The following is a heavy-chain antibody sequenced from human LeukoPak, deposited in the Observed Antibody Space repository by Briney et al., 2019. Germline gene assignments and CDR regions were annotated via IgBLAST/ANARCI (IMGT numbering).Heavy chain of an antibody. Sequence: SETLSLTCTVSGGSISSGGYCWSWIRQHPGKGLEWIGYIYYSGSTYYNPSLKSRVTISVDTSKNQFSLKLSSVTAADTAVYYRAREGYGGPFDYWGQGTLVTVSS. CDR2: IYYSGST. D-gene: IGHD4-23*01. CDR3: AREGYGGPFDY. V-gene: IGHV4-31*03. J-gene: IGHJ4*02. CDR1: GGSISSGGYC.